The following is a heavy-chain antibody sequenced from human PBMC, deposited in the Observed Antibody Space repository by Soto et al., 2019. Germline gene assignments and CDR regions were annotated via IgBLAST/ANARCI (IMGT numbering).Heavy chain of an antibody. V-gene: IGHV4-34*01. CDR3: ARGYDTALAPIF. D-gene: IGHD5-18*01. Sequence: PSETLSLTCAVYGGSFSSYHWSWIRQTPGKGLEWSGEINHLTTTNYNPSLKSRVIISLDTPKNQFSLKLSSVTAADTAVYYCARGYDTALAPIFWCQGILVTVSS. CDR1: GGSFSSYH. CDR2: INHLTTT. J-gene: IGHJ4*02.